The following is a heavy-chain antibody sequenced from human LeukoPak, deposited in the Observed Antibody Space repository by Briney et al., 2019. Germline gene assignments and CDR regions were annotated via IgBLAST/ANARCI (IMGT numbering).Heavy chain of an antibody. V-gene: IGHV4-59*01. CDR1: GGSISGYY. CDR2: ISYSGST. D-gene: IGHD2-2*01. CDR3: AKGEISSTRNWFDP. Sequence: SETLSLTCTVSGGSISGYYWSWIRQPPGKGLEYIGYISYSGSTNNNPSLKSRVTVSVDTSKNQFSLKLSSVTAADTAVYYCAKGEISSTRNWFDPWGQGTLVTVSS. J-gene: IGHJ5*02.